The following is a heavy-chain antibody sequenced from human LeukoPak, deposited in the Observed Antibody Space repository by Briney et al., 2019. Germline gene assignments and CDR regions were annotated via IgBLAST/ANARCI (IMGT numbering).Heavy chain of an antibody. J-gene: IGHJ5*01. CDR3: ARQVAVVEPTDPNWFDS. CDR2: IFYNGRT. D-gene: IGHD2-21*01. Sequence: SETLSLTCNVSDDSIGRSTYYWGWVRQTPEKGLEWIGSIFYNGRTYYTPSLQSRVIMSLDTSKNQFSLRLTSVTAADTAVYYCARQVAVVEPTDPNWFDSWGQGTLVTVSS. V-gene: IGHV4-39*07. CDR1: DDSIGRSTYY.